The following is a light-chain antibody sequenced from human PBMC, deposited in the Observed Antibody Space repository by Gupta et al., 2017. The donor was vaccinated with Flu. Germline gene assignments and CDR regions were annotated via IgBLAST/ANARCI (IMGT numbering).Light chain of an antibody. J-gene: IGLJ1*01. Sequence: QSALTQPASVSGSTGQSITISCTGTSSDVGSYNLVSWYQQHPGKAPKLMIYEGSKRPSGVSTRFAGSKSGNTSSLTISGLQAEDEAYYYCCSYAGSSTLYVFATGTKVTVL. CDR3: CSYAGSSTLYV. CDR1: SSDVGSYNL. CDR2: EGS. V-gene: IGLV2-23*01.